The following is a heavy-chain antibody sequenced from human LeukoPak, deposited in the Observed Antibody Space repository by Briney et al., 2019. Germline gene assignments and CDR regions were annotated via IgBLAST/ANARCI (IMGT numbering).Heavy chain of an antibody. Sequence: GRSLRLSCAASGFTFSDHYMDWVRQAPGKGLEWVGRTRNKANSYTTEYAASVKGRFTISRDDSKNSLYLQMNSLKTEDTAVYYCARGKQGLPYDPPYFDYWGQGTLVTVSS. CDR1: GFTFSDHY. CDR3: ARGKQGLPYDPPYFDY. J-gene: IGHJ4*02. D-gene: IGHD5-12*01. V-gene: IGHV3-72*01. CDR2: TRNKANSYTT.